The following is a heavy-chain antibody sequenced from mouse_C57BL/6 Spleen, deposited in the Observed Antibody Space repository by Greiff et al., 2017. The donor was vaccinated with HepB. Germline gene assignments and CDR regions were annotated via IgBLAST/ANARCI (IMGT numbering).Heavy chain of an antibody. CDR1: GYTFTSYW. J-gene: IGHJ2*01. CDR3: ARSGGLWSYYFDY. V-gene: IGHV1-52*01. D-gene: IGHD1-1*02. Sequence: QVQLQQPGAELVRPGSSVKLSCKASGYTFTSYWMHWVKQRPIQGLEWIGNIDPSDSETHYNQKFKDKATLTVDKSSSPAYMQLSSLTSEDSAVYYCARSGGLWSYYFDYWGQGTTLTVSS. CDR2: IDPSDSET.